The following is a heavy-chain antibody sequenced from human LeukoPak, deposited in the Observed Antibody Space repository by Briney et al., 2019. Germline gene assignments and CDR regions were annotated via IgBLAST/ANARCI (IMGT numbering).Heavy chain of an antibody. CDR3: AKDSRGYSGYGQFDY. Sequence: GGSLRLSCEASGFSFNTFWMHWVRQAPGEGLVWVSRLNEDGGITDYADFAKGRFTISRDNSKNTLYLQMNSLRAEDTAVYYCAKDSRGYSGYGQFDYWGQGTLVTVSS. CDR1: GFSFNTFW. CDR2: LNEDGGIT. D-gene: IGHD5-12*01. J-gene: IGHJ4*02. V-gene: IGHV3-74*01.